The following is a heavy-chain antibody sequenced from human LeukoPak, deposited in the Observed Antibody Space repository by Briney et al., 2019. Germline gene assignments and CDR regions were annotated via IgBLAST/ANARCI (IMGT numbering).Heavy chain of an antibody. CDR3: ARDRQEWDTRFDY. J-gene: IGHJ4*02. CDR1: GFTCSSYA. CDR2: ISYDGSNK. Sequence: PGRSLRLSCAAAGFTCSSYAMHRVRQAPGKGLEWVAVISYDGSNKYYADSVKGRFTISRDNSKNTLYLQMNSLRAEDTAVYYCARDRQEWDTRFDYWGQGTLVTVSS. V-gene: IGHV3-30-3*01. D-gene: IGHD1-26*01.